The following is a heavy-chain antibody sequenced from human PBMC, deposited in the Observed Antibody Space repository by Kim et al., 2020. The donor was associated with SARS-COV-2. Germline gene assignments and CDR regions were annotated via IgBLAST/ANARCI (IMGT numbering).Heavy chain of an antibody. J-gene: IGHJ4*02. CDR3: AKGRGYCSGGSCYSDY. Sequence: GGSLRLSCAASGFTFNSYAMSWVRQAPGEGLEWVSTISASDGNTYHADSVKGRFNISRDNSKNTLYLQMNSLRAEDSAIYYCAKGRGYCSGGSCYSDYWGQGTLVTVSS. D-gene: IGHD2-15*01. V-gene: IGHV3-23*01. CDR2: ISASDGNT. CDR1: GFTFNSYA.